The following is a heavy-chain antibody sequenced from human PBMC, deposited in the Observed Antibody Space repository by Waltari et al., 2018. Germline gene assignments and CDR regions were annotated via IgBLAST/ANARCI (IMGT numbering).Heavy chain of an antibody. V-gene: IGHV4-38-2*02. Sequence: QVQLQESGPGLVKPSETLSLTCTVSGYSISSGYYWGWIRQPPGKGVEWIGGVCRRGSVYYDPSVQCRVTISVDTSNNKFSLKWSSVPAAYTAVYYCAREAYYDFWGGSLNWFDPWGQGTLVTVSS. CDR1: GYSISSGYY. J-gene: IGHJ5*02. CDR3: AREAYYDFWGGSLNWFDP. CDR2: VCRRGSV. D-gene: IGHD3-3*01.